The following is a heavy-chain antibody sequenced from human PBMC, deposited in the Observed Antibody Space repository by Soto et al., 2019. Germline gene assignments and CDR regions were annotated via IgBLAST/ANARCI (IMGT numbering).Heavy chain of an antibody. CDR2: IWYDGSNK. CDR1: GFTFSSYG. J-gene: IGHJ4*02. V-gene: IGHV3-33*01. D-gene: IGHD3-22*01. Sequence: GGSLRLSCAASGFTFSSYGMHWVRQAPGKGLEWVAVIWYDGSNKYYADSVKGRFTISRDNSKNTLYLQMNSLRAEDTAVYYCARGRRFAYYYDSSGYSDYWGQGTLVTVSS. CDR3: ARGRRFAYYYDSSGYSDY.